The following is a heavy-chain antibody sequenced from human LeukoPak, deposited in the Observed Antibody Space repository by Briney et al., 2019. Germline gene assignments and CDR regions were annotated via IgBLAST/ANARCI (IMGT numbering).Heavy chain of an antibody. J-gene: IGHJ4*02. Sequence: PSETLSLTCTVSGGSISSYYWSWIRQPPGKGLEWIGYIYYSGSTNYNPSLKSRVTISVDTSKNQFSLKLSSVTTADTAVYYCASTYYYDSSGWGALDYWGQGTLVTVSS. CDR1: GGSISSYY. D-gene: IGHD3-22*01. CDR2: IYYSGST. CDR3: ASTYYYDSSGWGALDY. V-gene: IGHV4-59*01.